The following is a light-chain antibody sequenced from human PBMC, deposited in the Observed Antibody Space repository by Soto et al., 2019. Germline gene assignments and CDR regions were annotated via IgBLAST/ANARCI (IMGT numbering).Light chain of an antibody. J-gene: IGKJ1*01. CDR3: QQYNNYPPT. Sequence: DIQMTQSPSALSASVGDRVTITCRASQSIDSWLAWYQQKPGKAPKLLIYKASTLESGVPSRFSGSGSGTDFTLTIGSLQPDDFATYYCQQYNNYPPTFGQGTKVDIK. CDR2: KAS. CDR1: QSIDSW. V-gene: IGKV1-5*03.